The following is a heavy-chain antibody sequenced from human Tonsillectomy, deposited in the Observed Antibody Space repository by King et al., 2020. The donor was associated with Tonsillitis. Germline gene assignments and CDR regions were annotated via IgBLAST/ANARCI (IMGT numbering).Heavy chain of an antibody. V-gene: IGHV3-66*01. Sequence: VQLVESGGGLVQPGGSLRLSCAASGFTVSTNYMSWVRQAPGKGLEWVSVMYSGGNTYYADSVKVRFTISRDISKNKLYLQMNRLRAEDTAVYYFATLISYGSFSFDILGQGTMVTVSS. D-gene: IGHD5-18*01. J-gene: IGHJ3*02. CDR2: MYSGGNT. CDR3: ATLISYGSFSFDI. CDR1: GFTVSTNY.